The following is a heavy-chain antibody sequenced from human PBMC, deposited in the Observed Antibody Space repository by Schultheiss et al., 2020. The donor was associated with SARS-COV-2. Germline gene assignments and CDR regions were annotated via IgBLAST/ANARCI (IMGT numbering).Heavy chain of an antibody. CDR2: IYHSGST. CDR1: GGSISSSSYY. D-gene: IGHD1-1*01. CDR3: ARHPDDQLTYLSDYYFDY. Sequence: SETLSLTCTVSGGSISSSSYYWGWIRQPPGKGLEWIGSIYHSGSTYYNPSLKSRVTISVDTSKNQFSLKLSSVTAADTAVYYCARHPDDQLTYLSDYYFDYWGQGTLVTVSS. V-gene: IGHV4-39*01. J-gene: IGHJ4*02.